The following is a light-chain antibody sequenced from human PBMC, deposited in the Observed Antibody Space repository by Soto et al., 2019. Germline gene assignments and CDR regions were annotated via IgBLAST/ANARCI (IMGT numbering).Light chain of an antibody. J-gene: IGLJ2*01. CDR2: SNN. CDR1: SSNIGRYT. V-gene: IGLV1-44*01. CDR3: AVWDDSLNGVV. Sequence: QSVLTQPPSASGTPGQRVTISCSGSSSNIGRYTVNWYQQVPKTAPKLLIYSNNQRPSGVTARLSGSKSGTSVSLAISGLQSEDEGDDYCAVWDDSLNGVVLGGGTKVTVL.